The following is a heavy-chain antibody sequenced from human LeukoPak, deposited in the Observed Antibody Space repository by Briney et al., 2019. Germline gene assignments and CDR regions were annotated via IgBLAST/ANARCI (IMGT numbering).Heavy chain of an antibody. CDR1: GGSISSYY. Sequence: PSETLSLTCTVSGGSISSYYWSWLRQPPGKGLEWIGYIYYSGSTNYNPSLKSRVTISVDTSKNQFSLKLSSVTAADTAVYYCARGITFNWFDPWGQGTLVTVSS. D-gene: IGHD3-16*01. J-gene: IGHJ5*02. V-gene: IGHV4-59*01. CDR3: ARGITFNWFDP. CDR2: IYYSGST.